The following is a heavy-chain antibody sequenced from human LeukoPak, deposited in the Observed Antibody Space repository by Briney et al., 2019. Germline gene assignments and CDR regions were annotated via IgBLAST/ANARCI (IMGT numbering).Heavy chain of an antibody. D-gene: IGHD3-22*01. Sequence: GGSLRLSCAASGFTFSSYAMHWVRQAPGKGLEWVAVISYDGSNKYYADSVKGRFTISRDNSKNTLYLQMNSLRAEDTAVYYCAVVSSSGYYSAFDYWGQGTLVTVSS. V-gene: IGHV3-30-3*01. CDR2: ISYDGSNK. CDR3: AVVSSSGYYSAFDY. CDR1: GFTFSSYA. J-gene: IGHJ4*02.